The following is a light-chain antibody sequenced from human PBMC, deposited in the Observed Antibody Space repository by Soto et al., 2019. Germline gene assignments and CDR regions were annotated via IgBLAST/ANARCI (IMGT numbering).Light chain of an antibody. CDR1: QSVSSN. CDR3: QRYHNWPPGT. J-gene: IGKJ1*01. Sequence: EIGMTQSPATLSVSPGERATLSCRASQSVSSNLAWYQQIPGRAPRLLMYAASSRATGVPARFSGSGSGTEFTLTISSLQSVDFAVYSCQRYHNWPPGTFGQGNKVEIK. CDR2: AAS. V-gene: IGKV3-15*01.